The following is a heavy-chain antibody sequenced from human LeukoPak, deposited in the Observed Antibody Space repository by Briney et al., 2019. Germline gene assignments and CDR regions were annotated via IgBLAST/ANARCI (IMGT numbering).Heavy chain of an antibody. V-gene: IGHV1-2*02. J-gene: IGHJ5*02. D-gene: IGHD2-2*01. CDR2: INPNIGGT. CDR3: ARDCSSTSCPGQRYNWFDP. Sequence: ASVKVSCKASGYTFTGYYMHWVRQAPGQGLEWMGWINPNIGGTNYTQKFQGRVTMTRETSTSTAYMELSRLRSADTAVYYCARDCSSTSCPGQRYNWFDPWGQGTLVTVSS. CDR1: GYTFTGYY.